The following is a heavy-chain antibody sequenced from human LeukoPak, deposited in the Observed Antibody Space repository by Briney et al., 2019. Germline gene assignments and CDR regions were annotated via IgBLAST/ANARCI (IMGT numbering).Heavy chain of an antibody. CDR3: ATDFYRGRQFDY. D-gene: IGHD2/OR15-2a*01. J-gene: IGHJ4*02. V-gene: IGHV1-24*01. Sequence: ASVKVSCKVSGNTFTDLSMNWVRQAPGKGLEWMGGFDPEDVETIYAQKFQGRVTMTEDTSTATAYMELSSLRPDDTAVYYCATDFYRGRQFDYWGQGNLVTVSS. CDR2: FDPEDVET. CDR1: GNTFTDLS.